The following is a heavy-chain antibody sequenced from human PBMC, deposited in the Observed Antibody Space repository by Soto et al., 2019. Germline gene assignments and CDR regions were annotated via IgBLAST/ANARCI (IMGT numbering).Heavy chain of an antibody. CDR3: AKDTGDYYDSSEEGFDY. Sequence: GGSLRLSCAASGFTFDDYAMYWVRQAPGKGLEWVSGISWNSGSIGYADSVKGRFNISRDNAKNSLYLQVNSLRAEDTALYYCAKDTGDYYDSSEEGFDYWGQGTLVTVSS. CDR1: GFTFDDYA. V-gene: IGHV3-9*01. D-gene: IGHD3-22*01. CDR2: ISWNSGSI. J-gene: IGHJ4*02.